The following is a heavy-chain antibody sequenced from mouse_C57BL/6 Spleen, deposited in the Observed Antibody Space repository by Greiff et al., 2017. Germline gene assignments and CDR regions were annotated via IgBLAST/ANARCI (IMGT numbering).Heavy chain of an antibody. CDR3: AREGLGGAMDY. V-gene: IGHV5-4*01. CDR1: GFTFSSYA. Sequence: EVKLVESGGGLVKPGGSLKLSCAASGFTFSSYAMSWVRQTPEKRLEWVATISDGGSYTYYPDNVKGRFTISRDNAKNNLYLQMSHLKSEDTAMYYCAREGLGGAMDYWGQGTSVTVSS. CDR2: ISDGGSYT. J-gene: IGHJ4*01. D-gene: IGHD3-1*01.